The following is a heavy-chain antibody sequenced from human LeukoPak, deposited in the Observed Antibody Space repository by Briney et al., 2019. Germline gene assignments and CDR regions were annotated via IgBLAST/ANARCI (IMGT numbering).Heavy chain of an antibody. CDR1: GFTFSSYA. V-gene: IGHV3-23*01. Sequence: GGALRLSCAASGFTFSSYAMSWVRQAPGKGLEWVSAISGSGGSTYYADSVKGRFTISRDNSKNTLYLQMNSLRAEDTAVYYCAKARFFGMFGYWGQGTLVTVSS. CDR2: ISGSGGST. D-gene: IGHD3-10*02. J-gene: IGHJ4*02. CDR3: AKARFFGMFGY.